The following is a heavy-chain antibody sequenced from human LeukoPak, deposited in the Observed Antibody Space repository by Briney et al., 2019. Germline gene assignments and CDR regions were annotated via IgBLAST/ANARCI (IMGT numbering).Heavy chain of an antibody. CDR1: GFTFSDYN. D-gene: IGHD6-13*01. J-gene: IGHJ5*02. V-gene: IGHV3-48*01. Sequence: GGSLRLSCAASGFTFSDYNMNWVRQAPGKGLEWVSYISSSSSTIHYADSVKGRFTISRDNAKNSLYLQMNSLRADDTAVYYCAREEQLVSGSWGRGTLVTVPS. CDR2: ISSSSSTI. CDR3: AREEQLVSGS.